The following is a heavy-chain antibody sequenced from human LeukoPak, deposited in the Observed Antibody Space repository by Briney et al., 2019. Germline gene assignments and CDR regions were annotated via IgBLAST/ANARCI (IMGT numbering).Heavy chain of an antibody. J-gene: IGHJ3*02. D-gene: IGHD6-13*01. CDR1: GYTFTSHG. CDR3: ARDGPLLAAGAFDI. CDR2: ISAYNGNT. V-gene: IGHV1-18*01. Sequence: ASVKVSCKASGYTFTSHGISWVRQAPGQGLEWMGWISAYNGNTNYAQKLQGRVAMTTDTSTSTAYMELRSLRSDDTAVYYCARDGPLLAAGAFDIWGQGTMVTVSS.